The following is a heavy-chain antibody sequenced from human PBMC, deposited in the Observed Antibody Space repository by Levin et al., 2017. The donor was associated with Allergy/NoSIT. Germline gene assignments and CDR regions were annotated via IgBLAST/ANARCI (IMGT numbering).Heavy chain of an antibody. CDR2: IYYSGST. Sequence: SQTLSLTCTVSGGSISSSSYYWGWIRQPPGKGLEWIGSIYYSGSTYYNPSLKSRVTISVDTSKNQFSLKLSSVTAADTAVYYCARHSSSAYGMDVWGQGTTVTVSS. V-gene: IGHV4-39*01. CDR3: ARHSSSAYGMDV. CDR1: GGSISSSSYY. J-gene: IGHJ6*02.